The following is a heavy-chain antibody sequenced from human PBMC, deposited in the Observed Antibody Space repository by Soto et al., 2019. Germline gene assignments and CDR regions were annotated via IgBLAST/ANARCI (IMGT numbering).Heavy chain of an antibody. J-gene: IGHJ6*02. Sequence: GGSLRLSCTASGFNFSRFWAHWVRQVPGRGLVWVSHINSDGSRTSYADSVKGRFTISRDNAKNTLFLQMNSLRAEDTAVYYCARDLSSCSSARCYSFYYGMDLWGQGTTVTVSS. CDR2: INSDGSRT. V-gene: IGHV3-74*01. CDR3: ARDLSSCSSARCYSFYYGMDL. D-gene: IGHD2-2*01. CDR1: GFNFSRFW.